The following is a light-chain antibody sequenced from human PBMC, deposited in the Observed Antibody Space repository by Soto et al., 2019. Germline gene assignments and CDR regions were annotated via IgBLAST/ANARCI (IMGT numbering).Light chain of an antibody. CDR2: GAS. V-gene: IGKV3-15*01. J-gene: IGKJ1*01. CDR1: QSVGTN. Sequence: EIVMTQSPATLSLSPGERVTLSCRASQSVGTNLVWYQHKPGQPPRLLISGASARATGIPVRFSGSGSGTEFTLSITSLQSEDFAVYYCQQSNYWPLTFGEGTKVEIK. CDR3: QQSNYWPLT.